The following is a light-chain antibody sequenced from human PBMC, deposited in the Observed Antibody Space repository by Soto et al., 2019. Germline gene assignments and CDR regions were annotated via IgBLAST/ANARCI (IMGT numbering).Light chain of an antibody. CDR3: QQYGSSPYT. J-gene: IGKJ2*01. CDR2: GAS. V-gene: IGKV3-20*01. CDR1: QSVSSSY. Sequence: EIVLTQSPGTLSLSPGERATISCRASQSVSSSYFAWYQQKPGQAPRLLIYGASSRATGIPDRFSGSGSGTDFTLTISRLEPEDFAVYYCQQYGSSPYTFGQGTKLEIK.